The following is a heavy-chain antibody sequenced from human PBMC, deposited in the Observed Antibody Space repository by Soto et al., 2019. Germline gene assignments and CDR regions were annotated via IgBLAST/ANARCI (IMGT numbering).Heavy chain of an antibody. CDR2: ISYDGNNK. CDR3: ARDEGIAATGELDY. J-gene: IGHJ4*02. D-gene: IGHD6-13*01. CDR1: GFTFSTYA. V-gene: IGHV3-30-3*01. Sequence: QVQLVESGGGVVQPGRSLRLSCAASGFTFSTYAMHWVRQAPGKGLEWMAVISYDGNNKYYADSVKGRFTISRDNSKNTLYLQMNSLRDEDTAVYYCARDEGIAATGELDYWGQGTLVTVSS.